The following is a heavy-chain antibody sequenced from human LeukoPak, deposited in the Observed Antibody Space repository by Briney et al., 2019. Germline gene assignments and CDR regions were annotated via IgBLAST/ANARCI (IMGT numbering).Heavy chain of an antibody. CDR1: GFTFNSYT. J-gene: IGHJ6*02. CDR3: ASSCSGNNCYSFYYGMDV. CDR2: ISSTSTYI. D-gene: IGHD2-15*01. V-gene: IGHV3-21*01. Sequence: PGGSLRLSCAASGFTFNSYTMNWVRQAPGKGLEWVSSISSTSTYIYYADSVRGRFTISRDNAKNSLYLQMDSLSAEDTAVYYRASSCSGNNCYSFYYGMDVWGQGTTVTVSS.